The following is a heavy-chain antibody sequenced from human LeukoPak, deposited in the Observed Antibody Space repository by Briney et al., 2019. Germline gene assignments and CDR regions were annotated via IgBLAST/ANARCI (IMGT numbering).Heavy chain of an antibody. J-gene: IGHJ6*03. CDR1: GGSFSGYY. V-gene: IGHV4-34*01. CDR3: ARSLRYFDWLGYYYYYMDV. Sequence: SETLSLTCAVYGGSFSGYYWSWIRQPPGKGLEWMGEINHSGSTNYNPSLKSRVTISVDTSKNQFSLKLSSVTAADPAVYYCARSLRYFDWLGYYYYYMDVWGKGTTVTISS. CDR2: INHSGST. D-gene: IGHD3-9*01.